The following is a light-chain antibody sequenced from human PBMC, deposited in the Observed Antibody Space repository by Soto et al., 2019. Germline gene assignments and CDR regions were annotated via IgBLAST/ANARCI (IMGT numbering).Light chain of an antibody. Sequence: QSALTQPPSASGTPGQAVSISCSGSDSNIGSNYVYWYQQVPGMAPKLLIFRNDQRPSGVPDRFSGFKSGTSASLGISGLRPEDEAFYYCAARDDRLNGNLFGTGTKVTVL. CDR2: RND. V-gene: IGLV1-47*01. CDR3: AARDDRLNGNL. CDR1: DSNIGSNY. J-gene: IGLJ1*01.